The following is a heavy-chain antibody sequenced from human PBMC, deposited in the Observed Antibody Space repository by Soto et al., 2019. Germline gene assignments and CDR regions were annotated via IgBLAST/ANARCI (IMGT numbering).Heavy chain of an antibody. J-gene: IGHJ4*02. D-gene: IGHD3-22*01. CDR2: ISGSGGST. CDR3: AKALMIVTLNPDY. Sequence: PGGSLRLSCAASAFTVSYNYMSWVRQAPGKGLEWVSAISGSGGSTYYADSVKGRFTISRDNSKNTLYLQMNSLRAEDTAVYYCAKALMIVTLNPDYWGQGTLVTVSS. CDR1: AFTVSYNY. V-gene: IGHV3-23*01.